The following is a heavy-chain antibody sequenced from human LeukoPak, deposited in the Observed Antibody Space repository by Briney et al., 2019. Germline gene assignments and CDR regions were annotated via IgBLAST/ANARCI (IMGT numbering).Heavy chain of an antibody. J-gene: IGHJ6*02. Sequence: ASVKVYCKASGYTFTSYGISWVRQAPGQGLEWMGWISAYNGNTNYAQKLQGRVTMTTDTSTSTAYMELRSLRSDDTAVYYCARDTLAYCGGDCYPRDYYYGMDVWGQGTTVTVSS. CDR2: ISAYNGNT. CDR3: ARDTLAYCGGDCYPRDYYYGMDV. CDR1: GYTFTSYG. V-gene: IGHV1-18*01. D-gene: IGHD2-21*02.